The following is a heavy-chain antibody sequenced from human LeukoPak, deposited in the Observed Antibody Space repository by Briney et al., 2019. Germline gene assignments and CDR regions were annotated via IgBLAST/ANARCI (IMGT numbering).Heavy chain of an antibody. J-gene: IGHJ4*02. CDR3: ARGNDFWSGYPKQPFDY. CDR2: TNSNSGGT. V-gene: IGHV1-2*02. CDR1: GYTFTGYY. Sequence: ASVKVSCKASGYTFTGYYMHWVRQARGQGLEWMGWTNSNSGGTNYAQKFQGRVTMTRDTSISTAYMELSRLRSDDTAVYYCARGNDFWSGYPKQPFDYWGQGTLVTVSS. D-gene: IGHD3-3*01.